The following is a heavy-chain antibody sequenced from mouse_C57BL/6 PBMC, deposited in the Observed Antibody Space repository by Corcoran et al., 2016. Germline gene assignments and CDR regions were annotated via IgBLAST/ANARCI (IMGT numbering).Heavy chain of an antibody. CDR2: INTYSGVP. CDR1: GYTFTTYG. V-gene: IGHV9-3*01. D-gene: IGHD2-5*01. Sequence: QIQLVQSGPELKKPGETVKISCKASGYTFTTYGMSWVKQAPGKGLKWMGWINTYSGVPTYADDFKGRFAFSLETSARTAYLQINNLKNEDTATYFGARSYYSNWAWFAYWGQGTLVTVSA. CDR3: ARSYYSNWAWFAY. J-gene: IGHJ3*01.